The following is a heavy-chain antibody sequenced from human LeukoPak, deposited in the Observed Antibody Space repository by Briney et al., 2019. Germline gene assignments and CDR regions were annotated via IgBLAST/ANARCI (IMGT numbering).Heavy chain of an antibody. CDR2: ISAYNGNT. Sequence: ASVKVSCKASGYTLTSYGISWVRQAPGQGLEWMGWISAYNGNTNYAQKLQGRVTMTTDTSTSTAYMELRSLRSDDTAVYYCARDTSVTTVSDYFDYWGQGTLVTVSS. D-gene: IGHD4-17*01. J-gene: IGHJ4*02. V-gene: IGHV1-18*01. CDR3: ARDTSVTTVSDYFDY. CDR1: GYTLTSYG.